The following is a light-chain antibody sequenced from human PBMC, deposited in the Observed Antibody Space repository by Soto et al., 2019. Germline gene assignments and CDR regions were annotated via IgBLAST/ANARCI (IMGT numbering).Light chain of an antibody. V-gene: IGKV3-20*01. CDR1: QSVSSSY. J-gene: IGKJ2*01. CDR3: QQYGSSPLYT. CDR2: GAS. Sequence: EIVLTQSTGTLSLSPGERATLSCRASQSVSSSYLAWYQQKPGQTPRLLIYGASSRATGIPDRFSGSGSGTDFTLTLSRLEPEDVAVYYCQQYGSSPLYTFGQGTKLEIK.